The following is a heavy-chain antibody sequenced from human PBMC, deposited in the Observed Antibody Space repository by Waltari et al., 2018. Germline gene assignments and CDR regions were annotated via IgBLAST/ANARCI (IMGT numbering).Heavy chain of an antibody. Sequence: QLHLQESGPGLIKPSETLSLTCSVSGGSIGTNNFYWGWIRQPPGKGLEWIGHVYHTGSPDVNPSLRSRAAISMETTKNQFSLELTSVTGADTAVYYCARQWGGITKVRGVVDFWGQGTLVTVSP. D-gene: IGHD3-10*01. J-gene: IGHJ4*02. V-gene: IGHV4-39*07. CDR3: ARQWGGITKVRGVVDF. CDR1: GGSIGTNNFY. CDR2: VYHTGSP.